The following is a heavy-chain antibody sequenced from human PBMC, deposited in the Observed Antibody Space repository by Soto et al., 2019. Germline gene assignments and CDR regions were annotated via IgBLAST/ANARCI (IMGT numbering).Heavy chain of an antibody. Sequence: QVQLVQSGAEVKKPGASVKVSCKASGYTFTSYGISWVRQAPGQGLEWMGWISAYNGNTNYAQKLQGRVTMTTDTSTSTAYMELMSLRSADTAVYYCARDKGASLGELSLVSGYYYGMDVWGQGTTVTVSS. J-gene: IGHJ6*02. CDR3: ARDKGASLGELSLVSGYYYGMDV. CDR2: ISAYNGNT. V-gene: IGHV1-18*01. D-gene: IGHD3-16*02. CDR1: GYTFTSYG.